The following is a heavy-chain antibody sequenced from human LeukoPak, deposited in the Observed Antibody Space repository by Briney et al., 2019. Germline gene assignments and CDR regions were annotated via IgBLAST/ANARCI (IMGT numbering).Heavy chain of an antibody. D-gene: IGHD3-10*01. J-gene: IGHJ4*02. CDR3: ASDKVPGGVDF. V-gene: IGHV1-69*05. CDR2: IIPIFGTA. Sequence: GASVKVSCKASGGTFSSYAISWVRQAPGQGLEWMGGIIPIFGTANYAQKFQGRVTITTDESTSTAYMELSSLRSEDTAVYYCASDKVPGGVDFWGQGTLVTVSS. CDR1: GGTFSSYA.